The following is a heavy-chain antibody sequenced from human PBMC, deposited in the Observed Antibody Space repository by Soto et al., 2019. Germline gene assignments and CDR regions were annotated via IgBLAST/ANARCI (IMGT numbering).Heavy chain of an antibody. D-gene: IGHD3-22*01. CDR1: GFTFSSYA. J-gene: IGHJ4*02. CDR2: ISGSGGST. V-gene: IGHV3-23*01. Sequence: EVQLLESGGGLVQPGGSLRLSCAASGFTFSSYAMSWVRQAPGKGLEWVSAISGSGGSTYYADSVKGRFTISRDNSKNTLYRQMNGLRAEDTAVYYCAKDRGLDYYDMGGPPGYWGQGTLVTVSS. CDR3: AKDRGLDYYDMGGPPGY.